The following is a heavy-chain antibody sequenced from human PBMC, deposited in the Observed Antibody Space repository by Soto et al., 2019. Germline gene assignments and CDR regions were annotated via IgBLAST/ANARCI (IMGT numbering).Heavy chain of an antibody. CDR1: GYTFTGYY. J-gene: IGHJ4*02. CDR3: ARVGIAAAGPRGHFDY. CDR2: INPNSGGT. V-gene: IGHV1-2*04. Sequence: GASVKVSCKASGYTFTGYYMHWVRQAPGQGLEWMGWINPNSGGTNYAQKFQGWVTMTRDTSISTAYMELSRLRSDDTAVYYCARVGIAAAGPRGHFDYWGQGTLVTVSS. D-gene: IGHD6-13*01.